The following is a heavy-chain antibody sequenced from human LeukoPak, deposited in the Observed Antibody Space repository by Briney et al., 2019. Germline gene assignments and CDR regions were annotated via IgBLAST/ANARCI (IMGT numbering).Heavy chain of an antibody. V-gene: IGHV4-4*07. Sequence: PSETLSLTCTVSGGSISTYYWNWIRQPAGKGLEWIGRIYTSGSTNYNPSLKSRVTMSVDTSKNQFSLKLTSVTALDTAVYYCAKCDSSGYYFDFWGQGSLVTVSS. CDR2: IYTSGST. CDR1: GGSISTYY. CDR3: AKCDSSGYYFDF. D-gene: IGHD6-19*01. J-gene: IGHJ4*02.